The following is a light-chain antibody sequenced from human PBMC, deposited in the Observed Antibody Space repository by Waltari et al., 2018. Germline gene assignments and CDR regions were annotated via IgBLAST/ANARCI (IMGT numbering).Light chain of an antibody. V-gene: IGKV1-12*01. CDR3: QQSGTFPPT. CDR2: HAS. CDR1: QDIRTW. J-gene: IGKJ1*01. Sequence: DIRMTQSPSSVSASVGDRVTITCRASQDIRTWLAWYQQKPGKAPRLLIYHASGLQSGVPSRFSGNGSGTDFTLTISSLQPEDFATYSCQQSGTFPPTFGPGTKVEI.